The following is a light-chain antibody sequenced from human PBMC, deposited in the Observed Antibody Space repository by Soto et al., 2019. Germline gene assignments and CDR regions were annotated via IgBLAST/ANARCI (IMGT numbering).Light chain of an antibody. Sequence: ERVMTQSPATLSVSPGESATLSCRASQSVTSNLAWYQQKPGQAPRLLVYGASTRTTGIPARFSGSGSGTEFALTISSLQSEDFAVYYCQQYNNWPWTFGQGTKVEIK. CDR2: GAS. CDR1: QSVTSN. V-gene: IGKV3-15*01. J-gene: IGKJ1*01. CDR3: QQYNNWPWT.